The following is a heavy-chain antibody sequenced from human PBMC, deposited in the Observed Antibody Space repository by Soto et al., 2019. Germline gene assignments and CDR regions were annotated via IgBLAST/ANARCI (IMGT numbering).Heavy chain of an antibody. CDR2: VSGYNGNT. CDR1: GYTLTNYG. J-gene: IGHJ5*02. Sequence: ASVKVSCKASGYTLTNYGISWVRQAPGQGLEWMGWVSGYNGNTNYAQKLRGRVTMTTDTSTSTAYMELRSLRSDDTAVYYCARKVTYYDFWSGPGGDWFDPWGQGTLVTVSS. V-gene: IGHV1-18*04. D-gene: IGHD3-3*01. CDR3: ARKVTYYDFWSGPGGDWFDP.